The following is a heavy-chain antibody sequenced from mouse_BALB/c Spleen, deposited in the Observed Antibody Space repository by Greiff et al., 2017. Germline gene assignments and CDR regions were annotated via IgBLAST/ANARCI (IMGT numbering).Heavy chain of an antibody. CDR1: GYTFTSYW. CDR3: TRSYGKGDYYAMDY. V-gene: IGHV1-69*02. D-gene: IGHD2-1*01. Sequence: QVQLQQPGAELVRPGASVKLSCKASGYTFTSYWINWVKQRPGQGLEWIGNIYPSDSYTNYNQKFKDKATLTVDKSSSTAYMQLSSPTSEDSAVYYCTRSYGKGDYYAMDYWGQGTSVTVSS. CDR2: IYPSDSYT. J-gene: IGHJ4*01.